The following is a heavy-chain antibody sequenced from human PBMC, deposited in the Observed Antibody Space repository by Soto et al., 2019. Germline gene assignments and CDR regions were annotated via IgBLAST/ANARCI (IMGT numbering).Heavy chain of an antibody. CDR3: ARGPSGDKVDS. V-gene: IGHV4-30-4*01. Sequence: SETLSLTCTVSGGSISSGDYYWSWIRQPPGKGLEWIGYIYDGGRTYNNPSLESRVTMSVDTSKSQLSLTLSSVSAADTAVYYCARGPSGDKVDSWGQGTLVTVSS. J-gene: IGHJ4*02. D-gene: IGHD7-27*01. CDR1: GGSISSGDYY. CDR2: IYDGGRT.